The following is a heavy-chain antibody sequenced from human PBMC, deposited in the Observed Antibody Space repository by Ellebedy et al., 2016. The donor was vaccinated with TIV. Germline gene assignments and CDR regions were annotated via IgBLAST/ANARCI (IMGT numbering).Heavy chain of an antibody. CDR1: GFTFSDAW. V-gene: IGHV3-15*01. D-gene: IGHD1-1*01. Sequence: PGGSLRLSCAASGFTFSDAWMSWVRQAPGKGLEWVGRIKSKTDGGTTDYAAPVKGRFIISRDYTKNMMYLQMNSLKIEETAVYYCTVEKYTNNRHPPPNRFDPWGQGTLVTVSS. J-gene: IGHJ5*02. CDR2: IKSKTDGGTT. CDR3: TVEKYTNNRHPPPNRFDP.